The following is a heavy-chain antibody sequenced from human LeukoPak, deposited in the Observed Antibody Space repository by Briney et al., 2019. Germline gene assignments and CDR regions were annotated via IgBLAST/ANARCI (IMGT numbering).Heavy chain of an antibody. CDR2: IKPDGSES. D-gene: IGHD3-3*01. CDR3: ARDTLSGVIIGPRMDV. V-gene: IGHV3-7*01. Sequence: GRSLRLSCAASGFTFDDYAMHLVRQAPGKELEWVAIIKPDGSESYCVDSVEGRFTVSRDNTKNSLYLQMNSLRAEDTAVYYCARDTLSGVIIGPRMDVWGQGTTVTVSS. J-gene: IGHJ6*02. CDR1: GFTFDDYA.